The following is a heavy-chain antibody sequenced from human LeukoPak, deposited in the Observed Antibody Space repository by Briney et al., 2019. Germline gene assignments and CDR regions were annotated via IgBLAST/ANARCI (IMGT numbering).Heavy chain of an antibody. Sequence: PSQTLSLTCTVSGGSISSGDYYWGWIRQPPGKGLEWIGYISYSGSTYYNPSLKSRVTISVDTSKNQFSLKLTSVTAADTAVYYCARGEYGVNSGFWGLFDHWGQGTLVTVSS. J-gene: IGHJ4*02. CDR3: ARGEYGVNSGFWGLFDH. CDR1: GGSISSGDYY. D-gene: IGHD4-23*01. V-gene: IGHV4-30-4*01. CDR2: ISYSGST.